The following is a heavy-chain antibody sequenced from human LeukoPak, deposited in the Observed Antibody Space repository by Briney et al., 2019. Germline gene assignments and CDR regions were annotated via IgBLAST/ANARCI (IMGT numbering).Heavy chain of an antibody. J-gene: IGHJ4*02. V-gene: IGHV1-2*02. Sequence: ASVTVSCKASGYTFTGYYMHWVRQAPGQGLEWMGWINPNSGGTNYAQKFQGRVTMTRDTSISTAYMELSRLRSDDTAVYYCARGSLKSRSRSSEVYYWGQGTLVTVSS. CDR1: GYTFTGYY. D-gene: IGHD6-6*01. CDR3: ARGSLKSRSRSSEVYY. CDR2: INPNSGGT.